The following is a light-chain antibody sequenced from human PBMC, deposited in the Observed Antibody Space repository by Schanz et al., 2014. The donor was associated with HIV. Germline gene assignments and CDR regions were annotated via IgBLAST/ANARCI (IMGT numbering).Light chain of an antibody. Sequence: QSALTQPPSASGSPGQSITISCSGTSSDVGTYNRVSWYQQHPGKAPKVMIYDVSNRPSGVSHRFSGSKSGNTASLTVSGLQAEDEADYYCSSYAGSSSVIFGGGTKLTVL. V-gene: IGLV2-14*02. J-gene: IGLJ2*01. CDR3: SSYAGSSSVI. CDR2: DVS. CDR1: SSDVGTYNR.